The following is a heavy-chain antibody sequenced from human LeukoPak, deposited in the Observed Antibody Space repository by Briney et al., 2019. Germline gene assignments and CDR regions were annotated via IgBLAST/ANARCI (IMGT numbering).Heavy chain of an antibody. V-gene: IGHV3-21*01. J-gene: IGHJ4*02. Sequence: PGGSLRLSCAASGFTFSSYTMNWVRQAPGKGLEWVSSISSSSSYLYYADSVKGRFTISRDNAKNSLYLQMNSLRAEDTAVYYCARLPPDYYDSSGYAGIDYWGQGTLVTVSS. CDR2: ISSSSSYL. CDR3: ARLPPDYYDSSGYAGIDY. CDR1: GFTFSSYT. D-gene: IGHD3-22*01.